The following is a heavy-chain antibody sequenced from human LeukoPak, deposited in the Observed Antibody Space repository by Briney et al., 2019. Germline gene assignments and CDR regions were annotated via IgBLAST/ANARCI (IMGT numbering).Heavy chain of an antibody. CDR1: GFTFSIYA. D-gene: IGHD2-21*02. CDR3: AKMDGMGVTDNPDY. Sequence: PGGSLRLSCAASGFTFSIYAMNWVRQAPGKGLEWVSGINSRGVTTDYADSVKGRFTISRDNSKNTLYLQMHSLRAEDTALYYCAKMDGMGVTDNPDYWGQGTLVIVSS. J-gene: IGHJ4*02. CDR2: INSRGVTT. V-gene: IGHV3-23*01.